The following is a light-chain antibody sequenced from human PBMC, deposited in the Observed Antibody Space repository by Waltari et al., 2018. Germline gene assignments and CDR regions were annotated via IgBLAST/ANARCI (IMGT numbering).Light chain of an antibody. V-gene: IGKV3-20*01. J-gene: IGKJ1*01. Sequence: VLTQSPGTLSLSPGERATLPCRASQSVSKYLAGYQQRPGQAPRLLIYAASTRATGIPDRFSGSGFGTDFSLTISRLEPEDFAVYYCQNHERLPATFGQGTKVEIK. CDR1: QSVSKY. CDR3: QNHERLPAT. CDR2: AAS.